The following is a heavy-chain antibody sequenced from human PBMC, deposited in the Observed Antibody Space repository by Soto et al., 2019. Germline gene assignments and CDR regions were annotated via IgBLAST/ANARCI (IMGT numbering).Heavy chain of an antibody. D-gene: IGHD4-17*01. CDR2: IYPGDSDT. Sequence: GESLKISCKGSGYSFTSYWIGWVRQMPGKGLEWMGIIYPGDSDTRYSPSFQGQVTISADKSISTAYLQWSSLKASDTAMYYCARLVDAYGCNSGYYPSNAMHVSGQAPTLTVSS. CDR3: ARLVDAYGCNSGYYPSNAMHV. CDR1: GYSFTSYW. J-gene: IGHJ6*02. V-gene: IGHV5-51*01.